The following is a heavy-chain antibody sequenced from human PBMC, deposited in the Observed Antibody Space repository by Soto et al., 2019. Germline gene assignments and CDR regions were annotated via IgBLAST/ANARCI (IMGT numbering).Heavy chain of an antibody. D-gene: IGHD6-13*01. CDR1: TFDFTSYA. CDR2: ISANGDRT. V-gene: IGHV3-23*01. J-gene: IGHJ4*02. Sequence: EVQLLESGGDLVQPGGSLRLSCAASTFDFTSYAMSWVRQPPGKGLEWVSTISANGDRTHYAASVKGRFSISRDNSKNTVFLQMNTLRAEDTALYYCAKVHSSNWYYFDYWGQGTLVTVSS. CDR3: AKVHSSNWYYFDY.